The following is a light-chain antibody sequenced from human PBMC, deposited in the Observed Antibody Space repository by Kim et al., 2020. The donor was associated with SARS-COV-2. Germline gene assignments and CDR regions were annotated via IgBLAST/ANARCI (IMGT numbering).Light chain of an antibody. CDR2: EVS. Sequence: SITISCTGASTDVGGYNLVSWYQQYPGKAPKLLIYEVSRRPSGVSNRFSASKSGNTASLTISGLQAEDEGDYFCSSYARSTLGIIFGGGTQLTVL. CDR3: SSYARSTLGII. CDR1: STDVGGYNL. J-gene: IGLJ2*01. V-gene: IGLV2-23*02.